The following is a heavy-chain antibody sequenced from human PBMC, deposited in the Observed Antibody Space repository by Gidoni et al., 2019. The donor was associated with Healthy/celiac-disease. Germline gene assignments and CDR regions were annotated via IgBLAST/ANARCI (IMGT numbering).Heavy chain of an antibody. CDR2: INAGNGNT. D-gene: IGHD3-22*01. CDR3: AREWLPAVNWFDP. V-gene: IGHV1-3*01. Sequence: INAGNGNTKYSQKFQGRVTITRDTSASTAYMELSSLRSEDTAVYYCAREWLPAVNWFDPWGQGTLVTVSS. J-gene: IGHJ5*02.